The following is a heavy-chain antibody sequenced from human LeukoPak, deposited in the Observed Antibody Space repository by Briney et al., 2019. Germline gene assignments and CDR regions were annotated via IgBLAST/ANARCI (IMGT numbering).Heavy chain of an antibody. CDR2: IYHSGST. CDR1: GGSISSGGYY. D-gene: IGHD6-13*01. CDR3: AREYSSSWYEYYFDY. J-gene: IGHJ4*02. Sequence: SQTLSLTCTVSGGSISSGGYYWSWIRQPPGKGLEWIGYIYHSGSTYYNPSLKSRVTISVDRSKNQFSLKLSSVTAADTAVYYCAREYSSSWYEYYFDYWGQGTLVTVSS. V-gene: IGHV4-30-2*01.